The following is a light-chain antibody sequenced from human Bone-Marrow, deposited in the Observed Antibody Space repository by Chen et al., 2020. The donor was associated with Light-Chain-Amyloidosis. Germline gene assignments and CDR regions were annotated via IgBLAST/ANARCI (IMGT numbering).Light chain of an antibody. J-gene: IGLJ2*01. CDR3: QSADSSGTSAVI. CDR2: IDT. V-gene: IGLV3-25*03. Sequence: SYELTQPPSVSVSPGQTARITCSGDDLPTKYAYWYQQKLGQAPVLVIHIDTEWPSWSSERFSGSSAGTTATLTISGVQAEDEADYHCQSADSSGTSAVIFGGGTTLTVL. CDR1: DLPTKY.